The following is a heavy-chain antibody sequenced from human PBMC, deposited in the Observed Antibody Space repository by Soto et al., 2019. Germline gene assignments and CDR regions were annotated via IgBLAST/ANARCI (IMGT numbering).Heavy chain of an antibody. CDR3: AKDVTGAGGGDC. V-gene: IGHV3-23*04. D-gene: IGHD1-20*01. CDR2: IKSGGDTT. J-gene: IGHJ4*02. Sequence: EVQLVESGGGLVQPGGSLRLSCAASGFTFSDYAMSWVRQAPGKGLEWVSTIKSGGDTTFYADPVKGRFTISRDDSKNTLYLQMNSLRAEDTATYYCAKDVTGAGGGDCWGQGTLVTVSP. CDR1: GFTFSDYA.